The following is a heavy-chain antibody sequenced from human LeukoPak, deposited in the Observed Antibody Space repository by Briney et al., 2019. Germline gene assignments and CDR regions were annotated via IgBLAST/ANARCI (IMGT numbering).Heavy chain of an antibody. V-gene: IGHV4-39*01. CDR3: ARTIVATGEIDY. CDR1: GGSISNSNYY. J-gene: IGHJ4*02. CDR2: IYYSGST. D-gene: IGHD5-12*01. Sequence: PETLSLTCTVSGGSISNSNYYWGWIRQPPGKGLEWIGSIYYSGSTYYNPSLKSRVTISVDTSKNQFSLKLSSVTAADTAVYYCARTIVATGEIDYWGQGTLVTVSS.